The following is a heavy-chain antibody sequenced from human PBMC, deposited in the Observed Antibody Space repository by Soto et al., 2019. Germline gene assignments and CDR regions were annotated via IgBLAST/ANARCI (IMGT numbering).Heavy chain of an antibody. Sequence: GASVKVSCTASGYTFTSHDINCVRQAPGQGLEWMGWISTYNGNTNYAQKLQGRVTLTTDTSTSTAYMGLRGLSSNDTAFYFWATSYQFGSGYFYPGMDVLGLGTPVTASS. V-gene: IGHV1-18*01. CDR2: ISTYNGNT. CDR3: ATSYQFGSGYFYPGMDV. D-gene: IGHD3-10*01. J-gene: IGHJ6*02. CDR1: GYTFTSHD.